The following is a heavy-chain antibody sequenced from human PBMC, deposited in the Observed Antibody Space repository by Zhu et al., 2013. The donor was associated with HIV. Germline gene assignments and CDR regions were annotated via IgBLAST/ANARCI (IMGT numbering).Heavy chain of an antibody. D-gene: IGHD6-13*01. J-gene: IGHJ4*02. Sequence: QVQLVQSGAEVKKPGASVKVSCKASGYTFTSYAMHWVRQAPGQRLEWMGWINAGNGNTKYSQKFQGRVTITRDTSASTAYMELSSLRSEDTAVYYCARGGAAAGTTAADYWGQGTLVTVSS. CDR2: INAGNGNT. CDR1: GYTFTSYA. V-gene: IGHV1-3*01. CDR3: ARGGAAAGTTAADY.